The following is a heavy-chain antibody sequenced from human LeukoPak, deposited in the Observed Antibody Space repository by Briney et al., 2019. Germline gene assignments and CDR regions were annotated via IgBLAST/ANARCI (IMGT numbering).Heavy chain of an antibody. J-gene: IGHJ4*02. CDR1: EFTFSNFW. Sequence: GGSLRLSCAASEFTFSNFWMSWVRQAPGKGLEWVANMRQDGSERYYVDSVRGRFTISRDNAKNSLFLQMDNLRAEDTAVYYCAREREGGGRGFDYWGQGTLVTVSS. CDR3: AREREGGGRGFDY. V-gene: IGHV3-7*01. D-gene: IGHD3-16*01. CDR2: MRQDGSER.